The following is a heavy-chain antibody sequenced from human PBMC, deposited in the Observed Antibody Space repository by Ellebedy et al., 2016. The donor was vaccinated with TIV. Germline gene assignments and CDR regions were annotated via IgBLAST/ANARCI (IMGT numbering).Heavy chain of an antibody. J-gene: IGHJ4*02. CDR1: AFDFGDYA. D-gene: IGHD5-24*01. V-gene: IGHV3-49*03. CDR3: SRLQIPGDGFNI. Sequence: GESLKISCTGSAFDFGDYAMGWFRQAPGKGLEWIGLIRTKDFGESTEYAASVRGRFTMSRDDSKGIAYLQMSSLKTEDTGVYFCSRLQIPGDGFNIWGQGTLVTVSS. CDR2: IRTKDFGEST.